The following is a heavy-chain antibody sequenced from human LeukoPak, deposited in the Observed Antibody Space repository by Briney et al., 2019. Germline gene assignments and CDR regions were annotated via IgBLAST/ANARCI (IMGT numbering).Heavy chain of an antibody. CDR1: GFTFSSYA. J-gene: IGHJ6*02. CDR3: ARDGTRSPYYYYGMDV. D-gene: IGHD6-13*01. V-gene: IGHV3-23*01. CDR2: LSGSGDTT. Sequence: GGSLRLSCAASGFTFSSYAMSWVRQAPGKGLEWVSGLSGSGDTTYHADSVRGRFTISRDNSKNTLYLQINSLGAEDTAVYYCARDGTRSPYYYYGMDVWGQGTTVTVSS.